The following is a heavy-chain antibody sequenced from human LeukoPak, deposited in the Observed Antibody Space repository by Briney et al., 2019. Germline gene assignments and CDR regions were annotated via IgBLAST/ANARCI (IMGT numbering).Heavy chain of an antibody. CDR2: ISAYNGNT. CDR3: ATYYDILTGYRDFDY. Sequence: GASVKVSCKASGYTFTSYGISWVRQAPGQGLEWMGWISAYNGNTNYAQKLQGRVTMTTDTSTSTAYMELRSLGSDDTAVYYCATYYDILTGYRDFDYWGQGTLVTVSS. D-gene: IGHD3-9*01. V-gene: IGHV1-18*01. CDR1: GYTFTSYG. J-gene: IGHJ4*02.